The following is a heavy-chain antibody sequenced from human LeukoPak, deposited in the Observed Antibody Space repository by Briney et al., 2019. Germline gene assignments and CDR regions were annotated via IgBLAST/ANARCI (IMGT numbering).Heavy chain of an antibody. CDR2: IYYSGST. J-gene: IGHJ3*02. CDR1: GGSISSYY. D-gene: IGHD3-22*01. CDR3: AREVYYYDSSGYYDAFDI. Sequence: SETLSLTCTVSGGSISSYYWSWIRQPPGKGLEWIGYIYYSGSTYYNPSLKSRVTISVDTSKNQFSLKLSSVTAADTAVYYCAREVYYYDSSGYYDAFDIWGQGTMVAVSS. V-gene: IGHV4-59*12.